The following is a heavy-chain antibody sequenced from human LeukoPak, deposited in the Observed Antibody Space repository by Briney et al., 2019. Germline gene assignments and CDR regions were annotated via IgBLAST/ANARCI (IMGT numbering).Heavy chain of an antibody. J-gene: IGHJ4*02. V-gene: IGHV4-4*07. Sequence: PSETLSLTCTVSCGSISSYYWSWIRQPAGKGLEWIGRIYTSGSTNYNPSLKSRVTMSVDTSKNQFSLKLSSVTAADTAVYYCARDPPGIAVASHFDYWGQGTLVTVSS. CDR2: IYTSGST. CDR3: ARDPPGIAVASHFDY. CDR1: CGSISSYY. D-gene: IGHD6-19*01.